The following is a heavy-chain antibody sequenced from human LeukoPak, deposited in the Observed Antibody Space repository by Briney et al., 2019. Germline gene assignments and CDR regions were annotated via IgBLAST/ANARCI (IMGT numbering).Heavy chain of an antibody. CDR1: GYTFTSYP. V-gene: IGHV1-18*01. D-gene: IGHD4-17*01. CDR2: ITTYNGNT. CDR3: AGGYDYGDYVGDFDY. Sequence: GASVKVSCKASGYTFTSYPISWVRQAPGQGLEWMGWITTYNGNTNYARKLQGRVTMTTDTSTRTAYMDLRGLRSDDTAVYYCAGGYDYGDYVGDFDYWGQGTLVTASS. J-gene: IGHJ4*02.